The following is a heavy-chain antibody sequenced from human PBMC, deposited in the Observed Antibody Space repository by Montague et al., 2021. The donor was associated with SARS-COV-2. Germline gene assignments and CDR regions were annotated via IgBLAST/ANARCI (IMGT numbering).Heavy chain of an antibody. J-gene: IGHJ4*02. D-gene: IGHD3-3*01. CDR1: GFTFSSYA. Sequence: SLRLSCAASGFTFSSYAMHWVRQAPGKGLEWVAVISYDGSNKYYADSVKGRFTISRDNSKNTLYLQMNSLRAEDTAVYYCARDHDSIFRVVIGPLDYWGQGTLVTVSS. CDR2: ISYDGSNK. CDR3: ARDHDSIFRVVIGPLDY. V-gene: IGHV3-30*04.